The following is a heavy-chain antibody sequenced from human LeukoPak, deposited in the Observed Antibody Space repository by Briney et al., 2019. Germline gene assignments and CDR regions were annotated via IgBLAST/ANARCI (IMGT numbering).Heavy chain of an antibody. CDR3: ASGALDVDTAMQSDY. D-gene: IGHD5-18*01. CDR2: IYYSGST. J-gene: IGHJ4*02. CDR1: GGSISSYY. Sequence: SETLSLTCTVSGGSISSYYWSWIRQPPGKGLEWIGYIYYSGSTNYNPSLKSRVTTSVDTSKNQSSLKLSSVTAADTAVYYCASGALDVDTAMQSDYWGQGTLVTVSS. V-gene: IGHV4-59*08.